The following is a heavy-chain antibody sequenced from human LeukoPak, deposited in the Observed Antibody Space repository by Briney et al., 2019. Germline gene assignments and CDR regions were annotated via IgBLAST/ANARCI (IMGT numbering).Heavy chain of an antibody. CDR3: ARPPYGGSPHAFDI. Sequence: SETLSLTCTVSGGSISSYYWSWIRQPPGKGLEWIGYIYYSGSTNYNPSLKSRVTISVDTSKKQFSLRLTSVTAADTAVYYCARPPYGGSPHAFDIWGQGTMVTVSS. J-gene: IGHJ3*02. CDR2: IYYSGST. V-gene: IGHV4-59*08. D-gene: IGHD1-26*01. CDR1: GGSISSYY.